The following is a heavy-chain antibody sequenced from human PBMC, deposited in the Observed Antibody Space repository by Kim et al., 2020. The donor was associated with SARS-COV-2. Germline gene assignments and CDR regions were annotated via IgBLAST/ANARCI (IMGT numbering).Heavy chain of an antibody. J-gene: IGHJ6*02. D-gene: IGHD3-22*01. V-gene: IGHV1-8*01. CDR2: MNPNSGNT. CDR3: ARASDSSGYLVSYYYYGMDV. Sequence: ASVKVSCKASGYTFTSYDINWVRQATGQGLEWMGWMNPNSGNTGYAQKFQGRVTMTRNTSISTAYMELSSLRSEDTAVYYCARASDSSGYLVSYYYYGMDVWGQGTTVTVSS. CDR1: GYTFTSYD.